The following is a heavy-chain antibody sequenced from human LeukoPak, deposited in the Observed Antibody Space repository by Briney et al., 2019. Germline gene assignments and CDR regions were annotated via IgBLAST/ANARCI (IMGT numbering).Heavy chain of an antibody. V-gene: IGHV3-30*02. CDR1: GFTFSTYG. Sequence: PGGSLRLPCATSGFTFSTYGMHWVRQAPGKGLEWVAFIRYDESNMYYADSVKGRFTISRDNSKNTLYLQMNSLRTEDTAVYYCAKDGASMYYYGSGTYYSLLFDYWGQGTLVTVSS. CDR3: AKDGASMYYYGSGTYYSLLFDY. J-gene: IGHJ4*02. CDR2: IRYDESNM. D-gene: IGHD3-10*01.